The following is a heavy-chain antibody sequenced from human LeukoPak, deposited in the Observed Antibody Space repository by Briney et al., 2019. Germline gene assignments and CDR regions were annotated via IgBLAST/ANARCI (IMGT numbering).Heavy chain of an antibody. CDR3: ARGPSGYHNT. CDR2: ISGSASST. CDR1: GFTFSNYA. Sequence: LSGGSLRLSCAASGFTFSNYAMSWVRQAPGKGLEWVSAISGSASSTYHADSVKGRFTISRDNSKNTLYLQMNSLRAEDTAVYYCARGPSGYHNTGGQGTLVTVSS. D-gene: IGHD5-12*01. V-gene: IGHV3-23*01. J-gene: IGHJ4*02.